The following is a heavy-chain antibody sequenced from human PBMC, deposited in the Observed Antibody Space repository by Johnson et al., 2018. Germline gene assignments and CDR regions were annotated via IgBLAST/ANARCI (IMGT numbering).Heavy chain of an antibody. Sequence: VQLVQSGAEVKKPGESLKISCKGSGYSFTSYWIGWVRQMPGKGLEWMGIIYPGDSDTRYSPSFQGQVTISADKSISTAYLQWSSLTASDTAMYYWARQKGAPPRPFKNWNYEGTYFDYWGQGTLVTVSS. CDR1: GYSFTSYW. CDR3: ARQKGAPPRPFKNWNYEGTYFDY. V-gene: IGHV5-51*01. CDR2: IYPGDSDT. D-gene: IGHD1-7*01. J-gene: IGHJ4*02.